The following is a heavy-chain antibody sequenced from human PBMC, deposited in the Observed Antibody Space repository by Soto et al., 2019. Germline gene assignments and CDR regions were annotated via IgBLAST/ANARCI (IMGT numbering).Heavy chain of an antibody. D-gene: IGHD6-6*01. CDR3: AKAEGYSSSSASRD. Sequence: EVQLVESGGGLVQPGRSLRLSCAASGFTFDDYAMHWVRQAPGKGLEWVSGISWNSGSIGYADSVKGRFTISRDNAKNSLYLQMNSLRAEDTALYYCAKAEGYSSSSASRDWGQGTLVNVSS. CDR2: ISWNSGSI. J-gene: IGHJ4*02. CDR1: GFTFDDYA. V-gene: IGHV3-9*01.